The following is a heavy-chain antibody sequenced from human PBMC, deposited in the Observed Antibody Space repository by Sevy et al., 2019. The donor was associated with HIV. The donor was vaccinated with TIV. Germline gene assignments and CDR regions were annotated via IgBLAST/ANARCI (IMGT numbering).Heavy chain of an antibody. CDR1: GYTFTSYG. V-gene: IGHV1-18*04. D-gene: IGHD5-12*01. J-gene: IGHJ6*03. CDR3: ARESVVATIGAYYYYYYMDV. Sequence: ASVKVSCKASGYTFTSYGISWVRQAPGQWLEWMGWISAYNGNTNYAQKLQGRVTMTTDTSTSTAYMELRSLRSDDTAVYYCARESVVATIGAYYYYYYMDVWGKGTTVTVSS. CDR2: ISAYNGNT.